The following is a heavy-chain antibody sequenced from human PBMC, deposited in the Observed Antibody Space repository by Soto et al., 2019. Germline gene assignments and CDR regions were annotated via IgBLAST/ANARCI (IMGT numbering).Heavy chain of an antibody. CDR3: APSRIFDYYYGMHV. Sequence: QITLKESGPPLVKPTQTLTLTCTFSGFSLSTSGVGVGWIRQPPGKALEWLALIYWDDDKRYSPSLKSRLTTTKATSKNQVVLTTTNMDPVDTAPYYCAPSRIFDYYYGMHVWGQGTTVTVSS. J-gene: IGHJ6*02. V-gene: IGHV2-5*02. CDR2: IYWDDDK. CDR1: GFSLSTSGVG.